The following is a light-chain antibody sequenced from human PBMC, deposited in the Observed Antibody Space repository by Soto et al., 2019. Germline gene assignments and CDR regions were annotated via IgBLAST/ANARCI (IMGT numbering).Light chain of an antibody. J-gene: IGKJ5*01. CDR3: QQRSNGPPIT. V-gene: IGKV3-11*01. CDR2: GAS. Sequence: EIVLTQSPSTLSVSPGQRATLSCRASQSISRNLAWYQQKPGQAPRLLIYGASTRATGIPARFSGSGFGTDFTLTISSLEPEDAAVYYCQQRSNGPPITFGQGTRLEIK. CDR1: QSISRN.